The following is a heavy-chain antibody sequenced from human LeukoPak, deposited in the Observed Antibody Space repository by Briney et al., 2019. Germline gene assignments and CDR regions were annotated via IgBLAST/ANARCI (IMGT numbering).Heavy chain of an antibody. V-gene: IGHV3-9*01. D-gene: IGHD6-19*01. CDR1: GFSFDDNA. J-gene: IGHJ3*01. Sequence: GRSLRLSCAASGFSFDDNAMHWVRQAPGKGLEWVSGISGNSGSTGYADSVKGRFIISRDNAKNSLYLQMNSLIVEDTALYYCVKVLTVAGAGSAFDFWGQGTMVTVSS. CDR2: ISGNSGST. CDR3: VKVLTVAGAGSAFDF.